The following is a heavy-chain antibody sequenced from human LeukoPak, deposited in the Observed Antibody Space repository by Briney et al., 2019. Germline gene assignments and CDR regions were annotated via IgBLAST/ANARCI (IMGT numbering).Heavy chain of an antibody. CDR1: GYRFTSYW. D-gene: IGHD3-3*01. V-gene: IGHV5-51*01. Sequence: GESLKISCKGSGYRFTSYWIGWVRQMPGKGLEWMVIIFPADSETRYSPSFQGQVTISVDKSISTAYLQWSSPKASDTAMYYCARLPTIFGKIDSWGQGTLVTVSS. CDR2: IFPADSET. J-gene: IGHJ4*02. CDR3: ARLPTIFGKIDS.